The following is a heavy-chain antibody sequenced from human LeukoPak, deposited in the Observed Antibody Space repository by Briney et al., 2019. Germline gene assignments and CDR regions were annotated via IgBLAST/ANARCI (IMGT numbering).Heavy chain of an antibody. J-gene: IGHJ6*02. V-gene: IGHV3-11*01. CDR1: GFTFSDYY. CDR2: ISSSGSTI. Sequence: GGSLRLCSAASGFTFSDYYMSWIRQAPGKGLEWVSYISSSGSTIYYADSVKGRFTISRDNAKNSLYLQMNSLRAEDTAVHYCARDGWFGIPDYYYYGMDVWGQGTTVTVSS. D-gene: IGHD3-10*01. CDR3: ARDGWFGIPDYYYYGMDV.